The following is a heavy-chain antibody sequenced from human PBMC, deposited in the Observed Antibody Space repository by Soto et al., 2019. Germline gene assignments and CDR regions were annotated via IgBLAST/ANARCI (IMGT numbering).Heavy chain of an antibody. CDR1: GFTFSSYS. J-gene: IGHJ3*02. D-gene: IGHD6-19*01. CDR2: ISSSSSYI. CDR3: ARGSGWYFDDFDI. V-gene: IGHV3-21*01. Sequence: GGSLRLSCAASGFTFSSYSMNWVRQAPGKGLEWVPSISSSSSYIYYADSVKGRFTISRDNAKNSLYLQMNSLRAEDTAVYYCARGSGWYFDDFDIWGQGTMVTVSS.